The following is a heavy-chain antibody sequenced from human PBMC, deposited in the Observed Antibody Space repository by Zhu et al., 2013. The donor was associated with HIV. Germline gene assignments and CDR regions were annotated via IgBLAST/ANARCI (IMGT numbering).Heavy chain of an antibody. D-gene: IGHD5-18*01. CDR1: GFPFSSYN. CDR2: ITTSGNTI. J-gene: IGHJ4*02. V-gene: IGHV3-48*04. Sequence: EVQLVESGGGLVQPGGSLRLSCAASGFPFSSYNMNWVRQAPGKGLEWISYITTSGNTIYYADSVKGRFTISRDNAKNSLYLQMNSLRAEDTAVYYCARDSTVYNYGYPLYYFDYWGQGTLVTVSS. CDR3: ARDSTVYNYGYPLYYFDY.